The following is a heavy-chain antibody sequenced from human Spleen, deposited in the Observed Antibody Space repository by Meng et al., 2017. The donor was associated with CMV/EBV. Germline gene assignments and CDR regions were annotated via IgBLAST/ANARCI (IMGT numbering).Heavy chain of an antibody. V-gene: IGHV5-51*01. CDR2: IYPGDSDT. Sequence: CTGSGYIFRVYWIGWLRQMPGKGLEWMGIIYPGDSDTRYSPSFQGQVTISADKSISTAYLQWSSLKASDTAMYYCARGSGGSGVDYWGQGTLVTVSS. D-gene: IGHD2-15*01. J-gene: IGHJ4*02. CDR1: GYIFRVYW. CDR3: ARGSGGSGVDY.